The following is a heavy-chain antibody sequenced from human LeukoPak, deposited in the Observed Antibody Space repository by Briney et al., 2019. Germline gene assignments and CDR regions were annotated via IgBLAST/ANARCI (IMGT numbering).Heavy chain of an antibody. J-gene: IGHJ6*03. CDR3: ARDGAYCSSTSCSHYYYYYMDV. V-gene: IGHV4-30-2*01. CDR1: GGSISSGGYS. CDR2: IYHSGST. D-gene: IGHD2-2*01. Sequence: MPSQTLSLTCAVSGGSISSGGYSWSWIRQPPGKGLEWIGYIYHSGSTYYNPFLKSRFTISVDRSKNQFSLKLSSVTAADTAVYYCARDGAYCSSTSCSHYYYYYMDVWGKGTTVTVSS.